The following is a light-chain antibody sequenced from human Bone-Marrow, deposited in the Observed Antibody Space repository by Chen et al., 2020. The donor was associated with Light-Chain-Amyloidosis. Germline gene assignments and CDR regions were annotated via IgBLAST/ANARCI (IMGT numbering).Light chain of an antibody. J-gene: IGLJ2*01. Sequence: SYELTQPPSVSVSPGQTARITCSGDDLPTKYAYWYQQKPGQAPVLVIHRDTERPSGISERFSGSSSGTTATLTIRGVQAEGEAAYHFQSGDSSGTYEVIFGGGTKLTV. V-gene: IGLV3-25*02. CDR2: RDT. CDR1: DLPTKY. CDR3: QSGDSSGTYEVI.